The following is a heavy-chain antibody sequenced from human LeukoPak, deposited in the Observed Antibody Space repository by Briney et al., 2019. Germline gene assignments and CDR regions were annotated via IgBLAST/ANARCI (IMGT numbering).Heavy chain of an antibody. CDR3: ARVNYDILTGYLDY. CDR2: IYHSGST. CDR1: GYSISSGYY. V-gene: IGHV4-38-2*02. Sequence: SETLSPTCTVSGYSISSGYYWGWIRQPPGKGLEWIGSIYHSGSTYYNPSLKSRVTISVDTSKNQFSLKLSSVTAADTAVYYCARVNYDILTGYLDYWGQGTLVTVSS. J-gene: IGHJ4*02. D-gene: IGHD3-9*01.